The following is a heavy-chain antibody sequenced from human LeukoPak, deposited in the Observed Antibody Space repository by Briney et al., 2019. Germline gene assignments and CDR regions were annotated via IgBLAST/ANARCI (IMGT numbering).Heavy chain of an antibody. Sequence: PGGSLRLSCSASGFDLSPYTMNWVRQAPGKGLEWVAPISSSSSCMTNGDSLKGRCPFSRDNAKNTLYLQLGSLRAEDTATYYFARRVTTFLSWGQGTLVIVSS. CDR2: ISSSSSCM. CDR1: GFDLSPYT. J-gene: IGHJ4*02. CDR3: ARRVTTFLS. V-gene: IGHV3-21*01. D-gene: IGHD4-17*01.